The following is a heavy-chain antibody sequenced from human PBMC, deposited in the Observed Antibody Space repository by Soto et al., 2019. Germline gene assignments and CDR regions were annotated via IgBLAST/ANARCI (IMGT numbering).Heavy chain of an antibody. CDR3: ARVLGYCTNGVCPHNWFDP. J-gene: IGHJ5*02. Sequence: SETLYLSCAVSGGSISSSNWLSWVRQPPGKGLEWIGEIYHSGSTNYNPSLKSRVTISVDKSKNQFSLKLSSVTAADTAVYYCARVLGYCTNGVCPHNWFDPWGQGTLVTVSS. CDR2: IYHSGST. D-gene: IGHD2-8*01. V-gene: IGHV4-4*02. CDR1: GGSISSSNW.